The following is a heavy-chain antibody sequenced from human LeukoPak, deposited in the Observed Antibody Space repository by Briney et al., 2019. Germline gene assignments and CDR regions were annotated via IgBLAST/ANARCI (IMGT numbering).Heavy chain of an antibody. V-gene: IGHV3-21*01. J-gene: IGHJ4*01. CDR1: GFTFSSYS. CDR3: AKESWPTVTTPGHTYFDY. D-gene: IGHD4-17*01. Sequence: PGGSLRLSCAASGFTFSSYSMNWVRQAPGKGLEWVSSISSSSSYIYYADSVKGRFTVSRDNSKNTLYLQMNSLRAEDTAAYHCAKESWPTVTTPGHTYFDYWGHGTLVTVSS. CDR2: ISSSSSYI.